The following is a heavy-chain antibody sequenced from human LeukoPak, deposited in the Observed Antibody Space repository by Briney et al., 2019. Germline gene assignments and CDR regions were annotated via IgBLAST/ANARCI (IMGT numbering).Heavy chain of an antibody. V-gene: IGHV1-2*02. CDR2: INPNSGGT. CDR1: GYTFTGCY. Sequence: ASVKVSCKASGYTFTGCYMHWVRQAPGQGLEWMGWINPNSGGTNYAQKFQGRVTMTRDTSISTAYMELSRLRSDDTAVYYCARDGPITIFGVVGTYAFDIWGQGTMVTVSS. J-gene: IGHJ3*02. D-gene: IGHD3-3*01. CDR3: ARDGPITIFGVVGTYAFDI.